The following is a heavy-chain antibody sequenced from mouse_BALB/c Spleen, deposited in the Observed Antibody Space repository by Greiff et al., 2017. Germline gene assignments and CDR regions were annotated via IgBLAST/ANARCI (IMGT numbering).Heavy chain of an antibody. CDR1: GFNIKDTY. CDR2: IDPANGNT. V-gene: IGHV14-3*02. D-gene: IGHD2-4*01. CDR3: ARDYDYDVSWFAY. J-gene: IGHJ3*01. Sequence: DVKLQESGAELVKPGASVKLSCTASGFNIKDTYMHWVKQRPEQGLEWIGRIDPANGNTKYDPKFQGKATITADTSSNTAYLQLSSLTSEDTAVYYCARDYDYDVSWFAYWGQGTLVTVSA.